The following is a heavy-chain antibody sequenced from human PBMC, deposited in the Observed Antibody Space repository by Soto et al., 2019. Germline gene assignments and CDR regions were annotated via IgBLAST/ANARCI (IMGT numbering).Heavy chain of an antibody. J-gene: IGHJ4*02. CDR1: DGSISNFY. V-gene: IGHV4-59*01. D-gene: IGHD3-22*01. Sequence: LSLTCTVSDGSISNFYWSWIRQPPGKGLEWIGYISSSGNTNYNPSLKSRVSISVDTSENQFSLNLTSVTAADTGVYYCARAPMVLTRSYFDSWGQGTPVTVSS. CDR3: ARAPMVLTRSYFDS. CDR2: ISSSGNT.